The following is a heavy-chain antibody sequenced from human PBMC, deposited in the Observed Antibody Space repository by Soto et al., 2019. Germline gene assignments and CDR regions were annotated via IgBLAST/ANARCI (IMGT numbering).Heavy chain of an antibody. CDR3: ARDVRYFDWLLFNYYYGMDV. D-gene: IGHD3-9*01. Sequence: GASVKVSCKASGYTFTGYYMHWVRQAPGQGLERMGWINPNSGGTNYAQKFQGRVTMTRDTSISTAYMELSRLRSDDTAVYYCARDVRYFDWLLFNYYYGMDVWGQGTTVTVSS. V-gene: IGHV1-2*02. CDR1: GYTFTGYY. CDR2: INPNSGGT. J-gene: IGHJ6*02.